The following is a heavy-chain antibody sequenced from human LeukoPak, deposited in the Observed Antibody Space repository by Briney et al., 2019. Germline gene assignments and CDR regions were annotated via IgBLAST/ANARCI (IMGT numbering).Heavy chain of an antibody. CDR3: ARDVGYDY. J-gene: IGHJ4*02. CDR2: IWYDGSNK. D-gene: IGHD2-15*01. Sequence: PGGSLRLSCAASGFSFSSYAMSWVRRAPGKGLEWVAVIWYDGSNKYYADSVKGRFTISRDNSKNTLYLQMNSLRAEDTAVYYCARDVGYDYWGQGTLVTVSS. V-gene: IGHV3-33*08. CDR1: GFSFSSYA.